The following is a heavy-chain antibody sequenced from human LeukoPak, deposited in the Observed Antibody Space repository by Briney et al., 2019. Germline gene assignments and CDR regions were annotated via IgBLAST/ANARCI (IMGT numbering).Heavy chain of an antibody. CDR3: ARDDSDIVVVVAATFLGFDY. V-gene: IGHV3-30*03. J-gene: IGHJ4*02. Sequence: PGGSLRLSCAASGFTFSSYWMSWVRQAPGKGLEWVAVISYDGSNKYYADSVKGRFTISRDNSKNTLYLQMNSLRAEDTAVYYCARDDSDIVVVVAATFLGFDYWGQGTLVTVSS. D-gene: IGHD2-15*01. CDR1: GFTFSSYW. CDR2: ISYDGSNK.